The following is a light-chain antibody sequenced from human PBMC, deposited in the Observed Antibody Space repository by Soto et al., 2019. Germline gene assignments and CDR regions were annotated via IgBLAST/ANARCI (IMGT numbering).Light chain of an antibody. J-gene: IGLJ2*01. Sequence: QSALTQPASVSGSPGQSITISCTGTSSDVGSYNLVSWYQQHPGKAPKLMIYEGSKRPSGVSNRFSGSKSGNTASLTISGLQAEDEADYYCCSYAGLHVVFGGGTKVTVL. V-gene: IGLV2-23*01. CDR1: SSDVGSYNL. CDR3: CSYAGLHVV. CDR2: EGS.